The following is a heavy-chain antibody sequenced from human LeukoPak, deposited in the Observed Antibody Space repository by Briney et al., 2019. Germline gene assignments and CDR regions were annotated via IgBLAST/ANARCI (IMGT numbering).Heavy chain of an antibody. Sequence: GSLRLFCGGAGFPFRNHYIKWVRQASGKGLEWVSFINSNSSYIYYADSVKGRFTISRDNAKNSLYLQMNSLRAEDTAVYYCARDGYSSSWYGPDYYYGMDVWGQGTTVTVSS. J-gene: IGHJ6*02. CDR2: INSNSSYI. CDR1: GFPFRNHY. CDR3: ARDGYSSSWYGPDYYYGMDV. D-gene: IGHD6-13*01. V-gene: IGHV3-21*01.